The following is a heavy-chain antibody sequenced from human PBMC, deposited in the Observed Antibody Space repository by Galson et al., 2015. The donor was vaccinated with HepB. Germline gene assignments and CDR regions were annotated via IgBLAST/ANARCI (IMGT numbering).Heavy chain of an antibody. Sequence: SVKVSCKASGYTFTSYGISWVRQAPGQGLEWMGWISAYNGNTNYAQKLQGRVTMTTDTSTSTAYMELRSLRSDDTAVYYCARPRTYCSSTSCYNAFDIWGQGTMVTVSS. D-gene: IGHD2-2*02. CDR2: ISAYNGNT. V-gene: IGHV1-18*01. CDR3: ARPRTYCSSTSCYNAFDI. CDR1: GYTFTSYG. J-gene: IGHJ3*02.